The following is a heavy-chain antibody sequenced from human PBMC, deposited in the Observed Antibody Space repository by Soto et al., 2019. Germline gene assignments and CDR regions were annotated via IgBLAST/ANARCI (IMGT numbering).Heavy chain of an antibody. CDR3: AKDSWYFDL. CDR2: IDTSGSST. D-gene: IGHD6-13*01. V-gene: IGHV3-74*01. J-gene: IGHJ4*02. CDR1: GFTFNKYD. Sequence: GGSLRLSCAASGFTFNKYDIFWVRQVPGKGLVWVSRIDTSGSSTSYADSVKGRFTISRDNAKNTVSLQMNSLRAEDTGVYYCAKDSWYFDLWSQGSLVTVSS.